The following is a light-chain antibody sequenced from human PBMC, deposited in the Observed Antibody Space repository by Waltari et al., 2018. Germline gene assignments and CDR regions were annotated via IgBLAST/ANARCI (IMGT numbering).Light chain of an antibody. J-gene: IGKJ3*01. CDR3: QNYNNAPFT. Sequence: DMQMTQSPSSLSASVGDRVTITCRASQGISDYVAWYQQKSGKGPKLLIYAASTLQSGVPSRFSGSGSGTDFTLTISSLQPEDVATYYCQNYNNAPFTFGPGTKVDI. CDR2: AAS. V-gene: IGKV1-27*01. CDR1: QGISDY.